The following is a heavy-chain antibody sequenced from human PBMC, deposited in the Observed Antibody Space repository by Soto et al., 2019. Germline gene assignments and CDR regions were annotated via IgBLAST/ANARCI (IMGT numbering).Heavy chain of an antibody. J-gene: IGHJ4*02. Sequence: LRLSCAASGFTFSSYAMHWVRQAPGKGLEWVAVISYDGSNKYYADSVKGRFTISRDNSKNTLYLQMNGLRAEDTAVYYCAKSPDFFCSSANCYRYYFDYWSQGTLVTVSS. CDR1: GFTFSSYA. V-gene: IGHV3-30-3*02. D-gene: IGHD2-2*02. CDR3: AKSPDFFCSSANCYRYYFDY. CDR2: ISYDGSNK.